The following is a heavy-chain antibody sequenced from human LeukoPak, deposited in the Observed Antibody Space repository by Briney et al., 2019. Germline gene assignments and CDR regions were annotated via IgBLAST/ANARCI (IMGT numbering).Heavy chain of an antibody. V-gene: IGHV1-18*01. CDR1: GYTFTSYG. Sequence: GASVKVSCXASGYTFTSYGISWVRQAPGQGLEWMGWISAYNGNTNYAQKLQGRVTMTTDTSTSTAYMELRSLRSDDTAVYYCARQDYYDSSGYYYYYYMDVWGKGTTVTVSS. D-gene: IGHD3-22*01. CDR3: ARQDYYDSSGYYYYYYMDV. J-gene: IGHJ6*03. CDR2: ISAYNGNT.